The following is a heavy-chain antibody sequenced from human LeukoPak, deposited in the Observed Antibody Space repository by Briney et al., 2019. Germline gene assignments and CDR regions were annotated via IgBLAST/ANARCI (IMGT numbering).Heavy chain of an antibody. Sequence: PSGTLSLTCAVSGGSISSSNWWSWVRQPPGKGLEWIGEIYHSGSTNYNPSLKSRVTISVDTSKNQFSLKLSSVTAADTAVYYCARDLTDRYCSGGSCYSIGDYWGQGTLVTVSS. V-gene: IGHV4-4*02. CDR1: GGSISSSNW. CDR3: ARDLTDRYCSGGSCYSIGDY. CDR2: IYHSGST. J-gene: IGHJ4*02. D-gene: IGHD2-15*01.